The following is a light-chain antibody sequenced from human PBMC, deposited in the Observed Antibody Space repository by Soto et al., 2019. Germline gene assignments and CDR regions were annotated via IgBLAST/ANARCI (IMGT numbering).Light chain of an antibody. CDR3: QHYNTYPWT. J-gene: IGKJ1*01. CDR1: QSISSW. V-gene: IGKV1-5*03. Sequence: DIPMTQSPSILSASVGDRVTITCRASQSISSWLVWYQQKPGKAPNLLIHKASHLESGVPSRFSGSGSGTEFTLTISSLQPGDFATYYCQHYNTYPWTFGQGTKVEIK. CDR2: KAS.